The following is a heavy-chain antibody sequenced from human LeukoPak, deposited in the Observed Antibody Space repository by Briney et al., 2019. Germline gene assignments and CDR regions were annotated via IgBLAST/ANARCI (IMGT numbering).Heavy chain of an antibody. J-gene: IGHJ4*02. V-gene: IGHV4-59*01. CDR3: ARVDEELHFDY. CDR1: GGSISSYY. Sequence: PSETLSLTCTVSGGSISSYYWSWIRQPPGKGLEWIGYIYYSGSTNYNPSLKSRVTISVDTSKNQFSLKLSSVTAADTAVYYCARVDEELHFDYWGQGTLVTVSS. D-gene: IGHD1-26*01. CDR2: IYYSGST.